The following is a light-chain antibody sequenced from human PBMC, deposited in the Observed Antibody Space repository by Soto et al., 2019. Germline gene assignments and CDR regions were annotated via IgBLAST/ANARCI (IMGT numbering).Light chain of an antibody. CDR3: SSYTNSRTLV. Sequence: QSALTQPASVSGSPGQTITISCTGTSSDIGGYNYVSWYQQHPGKAPKLIIYDVNNRPSGVSNRFSGSKSGNTASLTISGLQAEDEADFYCSSYTNSRTLVFGGGTKLTVL. CDR2: DVN. CDR1: SSDIGGYNY. J-gene: IGLJ2*01. V-gene: IGLV2-14*03.